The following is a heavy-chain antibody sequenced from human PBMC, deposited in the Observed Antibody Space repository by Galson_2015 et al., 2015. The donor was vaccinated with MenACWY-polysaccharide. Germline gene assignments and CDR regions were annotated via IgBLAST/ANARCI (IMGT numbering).Heavy chain of an antibody. V-gene: IGHV1-46*01. CDR3: ARAAYCTHYCYYYYYMDV. Sequence: SVKVSCKASRYTFTNYYIHWVRQAPGLGLEWMGVVKPSGGHPIQEQKFQGRVTMTSDTSTSTVYMEVRSLGSDDTAIYYCARAAYCTHYCYYYYYMDVWGKGTTVTVSS. CDR1: RYTFTNYY. CDR2: VKPSGGHP. D-gene: IGHD2-8*01. J-gene: IGHJ6*03.